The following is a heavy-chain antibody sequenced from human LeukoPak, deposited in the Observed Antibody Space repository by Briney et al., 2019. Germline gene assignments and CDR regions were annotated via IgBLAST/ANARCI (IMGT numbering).Heavy chain of an antibody. CDR2: ISYDGSNK. J-gene: IGHJ4*02. CDR3: AKAFGSSGYYFDY. Sequence: PGRSLRLSCAASGFTFSIYGMHWVRQAPGKGLEGVAVISYDGSNKYYAESVKGRFTISRDNSKNTLYLQMNSLRAEDTAVYYCAKAFGSSGYYFDYWGQGTLVTVSS. V-gene: IGHV3-30*18. D-gene: IGHD3-22*01. CDR1: GFTFSIYG.